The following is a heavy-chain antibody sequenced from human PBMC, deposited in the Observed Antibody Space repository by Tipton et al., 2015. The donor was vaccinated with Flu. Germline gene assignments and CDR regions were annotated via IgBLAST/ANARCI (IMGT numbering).Heavy chain of an antibody. V-gene: IGHV3-7*01. CDR3: VREVGGPQGY. Sequence: SLRLSCAASGFTFSSYWMSWVRQAPGKGLEWVANINQDGSEKYYVDSVKGRFTISRDNAKNSLYLQMNSLTAEDTAMYYCVREVGGPQGYWGQGSLVIVSS. J-gene: IGHJ4*02. D-gene: IGHD3-16*01. CDR1: GFTFSSYW. CDR2: INQDGSEK.